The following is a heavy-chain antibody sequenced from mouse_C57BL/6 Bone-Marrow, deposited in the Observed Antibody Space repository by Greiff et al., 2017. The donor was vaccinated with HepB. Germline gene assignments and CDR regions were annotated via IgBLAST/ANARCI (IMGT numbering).Heavy chain of an antibody. CDR3: ARVWGNYAFDY. CDR1: GYTFTSYW. CDR2: INPSSGYT. J-gene: IGHJ2*01. D-gene: IGHD2-1*01. V-gene: IGHV1-7*01. Sequence: QVQLKESGAELAKPGASVKLSCKASGYTFTSYWMHWVKQRPGQGLEWIGNINPSSGYTKYNQKFKDKATLTADKSSSPSYMQLSSLTYEDAAVYYCARVWGNYAFDYWGQGTTLTVSS.